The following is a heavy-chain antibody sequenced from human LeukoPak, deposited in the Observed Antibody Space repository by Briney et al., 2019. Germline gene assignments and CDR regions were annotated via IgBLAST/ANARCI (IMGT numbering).Heavy chain of an antibody. D-gene: IGHD6-19*01. CDR1: GFTVSNKY. V-gene: IGHV3-53*01. CDR3: AKEEEQWLVDFDY. J-gene: IGHJ4*02. CDR2: IYSDGRT. Sequence: GGSLRLSCAASGFTVSNKYMTWVRQAPGKGLEWVSLIYSDGRTYYADSVKGRFTISRDNSKNTLYLQMNSLRAEDTAVYYCAKEEEQWLVDFDYWGQGTLVTVSS.